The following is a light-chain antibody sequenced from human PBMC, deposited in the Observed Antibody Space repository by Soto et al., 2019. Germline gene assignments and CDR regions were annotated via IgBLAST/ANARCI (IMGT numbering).Light chain of an antibody. CDR3: SSYAGSNNVV. V-gene: IGLV2-8*01. CDR1: SSDIGGYNS. J-gene: IGLJ2*01. Sequence: QSALTQPPSASGSPGQSVTISCTGTSSDIGGYNSVSWYRQHPGKAPKLIIYEVNKRPSGVPDRFSGSKSGNTASLTVSGLQAEDEADYYCSSYAGSNNVVFGGGTKLTVL. CDR2: EVN.